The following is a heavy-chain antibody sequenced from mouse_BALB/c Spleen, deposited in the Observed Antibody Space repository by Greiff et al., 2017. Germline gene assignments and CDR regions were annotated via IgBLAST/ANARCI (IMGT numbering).Heavy chain of an antibody. V-gene: IGHV1-7*01. CDR2: INPSTGYT. CDR3: ARGDGNYLYYFDY. J-gene: IGHJ2*01. Sequence: QVQLQQSGAELAKPGASVKMSCKASGYTFTSYWMHWVEQRPGQGLEWIGYINPSTGYTEYNQKFKDKATLTADKSSSTAYMQLSSLTSEDSAVYYCARGDGNYLYYFDYWGQGTTLTVSS. D-gene: IGHD2-1*01. CDR1: GYTFTSYW.